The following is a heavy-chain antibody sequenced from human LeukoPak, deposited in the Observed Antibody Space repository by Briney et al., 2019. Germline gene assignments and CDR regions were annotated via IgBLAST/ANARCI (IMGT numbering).Heavy chain of an antibody. V-gene: IGHV3-23*01. Sequence: GGSLRLSCAASGFTFSNIAMSWVRQVPGKGLEWVSTISVSGGNTYYADSVKGRFTISRDNSKNTLYLQMSSLRADDTAVYYCGGSRSFFWGQGTPVTVSS. CDR3: GGSRSFF. CDR1: GFTFSNIA. CDR2: ISVSGGNT. D-gene: IGHD6-6*01. J-gene: IGHJ4*02.